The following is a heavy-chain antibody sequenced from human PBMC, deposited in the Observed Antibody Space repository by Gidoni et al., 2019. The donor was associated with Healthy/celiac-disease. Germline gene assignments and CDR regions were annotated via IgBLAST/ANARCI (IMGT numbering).Heavy chain of an antibody. CDR1: GGSISSSSYY. CDR2: IYYSGST. Sequence: QLQLQESGPGLVKPSETLSLTCTVSGGSISSSSYYWGWIRQPPGKGLEWIGSIYYSGSTYYNPSLKSRVTISVDTSKNQFSLKLSSVTAADTAVYYCAAPTIGIAVAGRDQGDWYFDLWGRGTLVTVSS. D-gene: IGHD6-19*01. V-gene: IGHV4-39*01. J-gene: IGHJ2*01. CDR3: AAPTIGIAVAGRDQGDWYFDL.